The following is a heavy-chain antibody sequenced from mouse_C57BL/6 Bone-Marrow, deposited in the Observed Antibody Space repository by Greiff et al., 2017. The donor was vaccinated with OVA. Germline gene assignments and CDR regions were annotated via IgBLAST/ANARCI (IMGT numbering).Heavy chain of an antibody. J-gene: IGHJ2*01. D-gene: IGHD1-1*01. V-gene: IGHV10-3*01. Sequence: EVKLMESGGGLVQPKGSLKLSCAASGFTFNTYAMHWVRQAPGKGLEWVARIRSKSSNYATYYADSVKDRLTISRDDSQSMLYLQMNNLKTEDTAMYYCVRNGVSGSSYVFDYWGQGTTLTVSS. CDR2: IRSKSSNYAT. CDR1: GFTFNTYA. CDR3: VRNGVSGSSYVFDY.